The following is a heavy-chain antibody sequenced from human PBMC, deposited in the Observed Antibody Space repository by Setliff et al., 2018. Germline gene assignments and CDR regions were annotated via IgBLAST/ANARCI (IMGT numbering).Heavy chain of an antibody. CDR2: IGHTGSI. V-gene: IGHV4-38-2*02. CDR3: ARDLGHGGDSDY. CDR1: GYSISSGYI. D-gene: IGHD2-21*02. Sequence: PSETLSLTCTVSGYSISSGYIWGWIRQPPGKGLEWVGNIGHTGSINYNPSLKSRLTISRDTSKNQVSLKLNSVAATDTAVYYCARDLGHGGDSDYWGQGILVTISS. J-gene: IGHJ4*02.